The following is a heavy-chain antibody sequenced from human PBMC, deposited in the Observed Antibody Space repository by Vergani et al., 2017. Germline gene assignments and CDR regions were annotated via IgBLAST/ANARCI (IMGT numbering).Heavy chain of an antibody. CDR2: IVVGSGNT. V-gene: IGHV1-58*02. CDR3: AAQISGSNSDY. D-gene: IGHD1-26*01. J-gene: IGHJ4*02. CDR1: GFIFTSSA. Sequence: QMQLVQSGPEVRKPGTSVKVSCKASGFIFTSSAMQWVRQARGQRLEWIGWIVVGSGNTNYAQKFQERVTITRDMSKSTAYLELSSLRSEDTAVYFCAAQISGSNSDYWGQGTLVTVSS.